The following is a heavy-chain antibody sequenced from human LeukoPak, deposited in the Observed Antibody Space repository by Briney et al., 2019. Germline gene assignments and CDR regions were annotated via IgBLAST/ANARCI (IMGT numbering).Heavy chain of an antibody. D-gene: IGHD1-26*01. CDR1: GFTFSMYW. CDR2: INTYGSTT. CDR3: ARVPPSVGEATSEYFQD. V-gene: IGHV3-74*01. Sequence: GGSLRLSCAASGFTFSMYWMHWVRQAPGKGLLWVSRINTYGSTTSYADSVKGRFTISRDNAKNTLYLQMNSLRSEDTAVYYCARVPPSVGEATSEYFQDWGQGTLVTVSS. J-gene: IGHJ1*01.